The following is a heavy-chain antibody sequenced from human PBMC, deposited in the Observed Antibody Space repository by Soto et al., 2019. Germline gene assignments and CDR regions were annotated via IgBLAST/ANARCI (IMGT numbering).Heavy chain of an antibody. D-gene: IGHD3-3*01. CDR3: ARGGWNYDCIDV. CDR2: VSNSGSMI. J-gene: IGHJ6*02. V-gene: IGHV3-48*02. CDR1: GFAFSGYG. Sequence: GGSLRLSCEAFGFAFSGYGMNWVRQAPGKGLEWISSVSNSGSMIHYSASVKGRFTISRDNAMNSLYLQMNSLSDEDTAVYYCARGGWNYDCIDVWGQGTTVTVSS.